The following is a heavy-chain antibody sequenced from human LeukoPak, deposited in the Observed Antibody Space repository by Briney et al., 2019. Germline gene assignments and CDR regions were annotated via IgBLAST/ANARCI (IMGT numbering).Heavy chain of an antibody. CDR1: GFTFSNLG. D-gene: IGHD6-19*01. Sequence: GGSLRLSCAASGFTFSNLGMHWVRQAPGKGLEWVAVISYDGSNKNYTDSVRGRFTISRDNSKNTLYLQMNTLRAEDTALYYCAKTGVGWFIDYWGQGTLVTVSS. J-gene: IGHJ4*02. V-gene: IGHV3-30*18. CDR3: AKTGVGWFIDY. CDR2: ISYDGSNK.